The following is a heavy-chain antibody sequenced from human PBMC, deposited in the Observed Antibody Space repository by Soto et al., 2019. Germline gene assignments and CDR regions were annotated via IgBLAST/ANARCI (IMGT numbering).Heavy chain of an antibody. V-gene: IGHV3-30-3*01. CDR1: GFTFSSYA. D-gene: IGHD2-2*01. CDR3: ARDRCSSSSCYFRS. Sequence: QVQLVESGGGVVQPGRSLRLSCAASGFTFSSYAMDWVRQAPGKGLEWVAVISSDGTNKYYADSVKGRFNISRDNSNNTLYLQMHSLRPEDTALYYCARDRCSSSSCYFRSWGQGTLVTISS. CDR2: ISSDGTNK. J-gene: IGHJ5*02.